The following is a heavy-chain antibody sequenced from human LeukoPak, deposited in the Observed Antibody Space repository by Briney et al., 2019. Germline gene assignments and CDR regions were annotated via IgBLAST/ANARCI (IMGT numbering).Heavy chain of an antibody. CDR3: TRAVGDSGYGRFSDC. CDR2: MDSSGST. V-gene: IGHV4-59*01. CDR1: GGSFSSYY. D-gene: IGHD5-12*01. Sequence: SETLSLTCTGSGGSFSSYYWTWIRQPPGKGLEWIGYMDSSGSTIYNPSLQSRLTMSLDTSKNQFSLRLSSVTAADTAIYYCTRAVGDSGYGRFSDCWGQGSLVTVSS. J-gene: IGHJ4*02.